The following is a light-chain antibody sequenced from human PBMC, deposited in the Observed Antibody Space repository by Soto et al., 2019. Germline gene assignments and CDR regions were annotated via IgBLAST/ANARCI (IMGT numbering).Light chain of an antibody. CDR1: QSLHSNGINY. V-gene: IGKV2-28*01. CDR3: LQALQKPST. J-gene: IGKJ1*01. Sequence: LVVTQSPRSLPVTPGEPASMSCRASQSLHSNGINYLHWYLQKPGQSPRLLIYLGSNRASGVPYRFSGSGSGTEYTLNIRRVEAEDVGVYYCLQALQKPSTFGQGTKVDIK. CDR2: LGS.